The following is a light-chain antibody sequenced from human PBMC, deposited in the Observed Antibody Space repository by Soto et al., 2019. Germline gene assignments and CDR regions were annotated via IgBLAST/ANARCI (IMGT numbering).Light chain of an antibody. J-gene: IGKJ1*01. CDR1: QSVSSTN. CDR2: GTS. CDR3: RQYGGSPRT. V-gene: IGKV3-20*01. Sequence: EIVLTQSPGTLSVSPGERATLSCRASQSVSSTNLAWYQQKRGQAPRLLIFGTSTRAGGIPARFSGSGSGTDFTLTISRLEPEDFAVYYCRQYGGSPRTFGQGTKVDI.